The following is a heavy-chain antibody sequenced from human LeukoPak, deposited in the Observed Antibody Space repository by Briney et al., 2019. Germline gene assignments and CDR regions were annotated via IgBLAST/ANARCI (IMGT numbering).Heavy chain of an antibody. J-gene: IGHJ4*02. V-gene: IGHV4-30-4*01. CDR3: ASSPITIMTIDY. CDR2: IYYSGST. Sequence: SQTLSLTCTVSGGSISSGDYYWSWIRQPPGKGLEWIGYIYYSGSTYYNPSLKSRVTISVDTSKNQFSLKLSSVTAADTAVYYCASSPITIMTIDYWGQGTLVTVSS. CDR1: GGSISSGDYY. D-gene: IGHD3-9*01.